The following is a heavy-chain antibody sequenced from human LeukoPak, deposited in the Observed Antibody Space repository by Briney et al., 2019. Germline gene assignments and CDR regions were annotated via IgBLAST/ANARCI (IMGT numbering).Heavy chain of an antibody. CDR1: GFIFSSYE. CDR2: ISSSGNTI. V-gene: IGHV3-48*03. CDR3: ARGLQPPVLYGMDV. Sequence: GGSLRLSCAASGFIFSSYEMNWVRQAPGKGLEWVSYISSSGNTIQYADSVKGRFTISRDNAKNSLYLQMNSLRAEDTAVYYCARGLQPPVLYGMDVWGQGTTVTVSS. J-gene: IGHJ6*02. D-gene: IGHD4-11*01.